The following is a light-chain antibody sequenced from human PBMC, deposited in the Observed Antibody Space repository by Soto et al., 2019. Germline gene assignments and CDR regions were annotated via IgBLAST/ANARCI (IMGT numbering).Light chain of an antibody. CDR3: QQYYNWRPR. CDR2: GAS. J-gene: IGKJ1*01. Sequence: EVVMTQSPATLSVSPGDTATLSCRASQSISSSLAWYQQKPGQPPRLLIYGASTRATGVPARFSGSGSGTEFTLTISRLQSEDFADYYCQQYYNWRPRFGQGTKVEIK. CDR1: QSISSS. V-gene: IGKV3-15*01.